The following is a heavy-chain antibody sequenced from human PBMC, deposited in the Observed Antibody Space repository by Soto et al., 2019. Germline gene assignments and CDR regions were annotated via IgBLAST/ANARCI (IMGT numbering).Heavy chain of an antibody. D-gene: IGHD6-19*01. Sequence: QVQLAQSGAEVKKPGASLKVSCKASGYTFTSYGISWVRQAPGQGLEWMGWISVNNGNANYAQKVQGRVTMTTDTSTSTAYLDLRSLRSDDTVVYYCARYTSGWGYWYFDLCGRGTLVTVSS. CDR3: ARYTSGWGYWYFDL. V-gene: IGHV1-18*01. CDR2: ISVNNGNA. J-gene: IGHJ2*01. CDR1: GYTFTSYG.